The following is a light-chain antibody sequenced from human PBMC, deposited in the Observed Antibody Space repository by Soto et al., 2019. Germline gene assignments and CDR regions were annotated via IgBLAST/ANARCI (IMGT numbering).Light chain of an antibody. CDR2: DAS. Sequence: ESVWTQSPATLSLSPGERATLSCRASQSVSSYLAWYQQKPGQAPRLLIYDASNRATGIPARFSGSGSGTDFTLTISSLEPEDFAVYYCQQRSNWPTFGQGTKLEIK. CDR1: QSVSSY. J-gene: IGKJ2*01. CDR3: QQRSNWPT. V-gene: IGKV3-11*01.